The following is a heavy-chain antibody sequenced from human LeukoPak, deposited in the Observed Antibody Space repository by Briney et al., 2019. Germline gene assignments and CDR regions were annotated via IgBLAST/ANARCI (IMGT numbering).Heavy chain of an antibody. D-gene: IGHD3-22*01. V-gene: IGHV4-59*12. CDR1: GGSISSYY. CDR3: ARSVMDSSDFYYFDY. Sequence: SETLSLTCTVSGGSISSYYWSWIRQPPGKELEWIGYIYYSGSTNYNPSLKSRVTISVDTSKNQFSLKLTSVTAADTAVYYCARSVMDSSDFYYFDYWGQGTLVTVSS. CDR2: IYYSGST. J-gene: IGHJ4*02.